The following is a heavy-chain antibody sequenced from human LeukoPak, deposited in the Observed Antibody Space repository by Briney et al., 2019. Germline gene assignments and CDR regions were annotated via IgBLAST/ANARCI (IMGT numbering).Heavy chain of an antibody. D-gene: IGHD1-26*01. Sequence: GGSLRLSCAASGFTFNNAWMSWVRQAPGKGLEWVGRIKSEPDGGTTDYAAPVKGRFTISRDDSKNTLYLQTNSLKTDDTAVYYCTTDLRWELIPVDYWGQGTLVTVSS. CDR2: IKSEPDGGTT. V-gene: IGHV3-15*01. J-gene: IGHJ4*02. CDR3: TTDLRWELIPVDY. CDR1: GFTFNNAW.